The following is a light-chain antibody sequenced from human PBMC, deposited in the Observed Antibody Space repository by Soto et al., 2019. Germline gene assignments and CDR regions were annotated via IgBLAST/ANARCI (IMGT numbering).Light chain of an antibody. Sequence: QSVLTQPASVSGSPGQSITISCTGTSSDVGGYKSVSWYQQHPGKAPKLMIYEVINRPSGVSNRFSGSKSDNTASLTISGLQAEDEADYYCSSYTSNSTVVFGGGTKLTVL. CDR1: SSDVGGYKS. CDR3: SSYTSNSTVV. V-gene: IGLV2-14*01. CDR2: EVI. J-gene: IGLJ3*02.